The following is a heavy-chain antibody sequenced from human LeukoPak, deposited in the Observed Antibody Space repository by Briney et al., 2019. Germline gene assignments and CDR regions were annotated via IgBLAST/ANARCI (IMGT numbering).Heavy chain of an antibody. V-gene: IGHV4-34*01. J-gene: IGHJ4*02. CDR3: ARGDYSGYGSFFDY. CDR1: GGSFSGYY. CDR2: INHSGST. Sequence: SETLSLTCAVYGGSFSGYYWSRIRQPPGKGLEWIGEINHSGSTNYNPSLKSRVTISVDTSKNQFSLKLSSVTAADTAVYYCARGDYSGYGSFFDYWGQGTLVTVSS. D-gene: IGHD5-12*01.